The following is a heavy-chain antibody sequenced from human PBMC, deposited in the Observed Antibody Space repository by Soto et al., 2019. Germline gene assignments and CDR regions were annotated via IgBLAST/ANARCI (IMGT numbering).Heavy chain of an antibody. CDR1: WVNFINLG. D-gene: IGHD6-13*01. J-gene: IGHJ6*03. CDR2: IWYDGSNK. Sequence: AGGSLRNRWAAAWVNFINLGGHRVRQAPGKGLEWVAVIWYDGSNKYYADSVKGRFTISRDNSKNTLYLQMNSLRAEDTAVYYCAQNGLYSSSWYYYYYYMDVWGKGTTVTVSS. V-gene: IGHV3-33*08. CDR3: AQNGLYSSSWYYYYYYMDV.